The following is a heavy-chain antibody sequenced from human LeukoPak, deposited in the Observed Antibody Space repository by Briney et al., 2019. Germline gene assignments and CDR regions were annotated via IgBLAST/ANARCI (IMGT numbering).Heavy chain of an antibody. D-gene: IGHD3-10*01. CDR2: ISYDGSNK. CDR1: GFTFSSYA. J-gene: IGHJ5*02. CDR3: AREGIRYYYGSGSPDWFDP. Sequence: PGRSLRLSCAASGFTFSSYAMHWVRQAPGKGLEWVAVISYDGSNKYYADSVKGRFTISRDNSKNTLYLQMNSLRAEDTAVYYCAREGIRYYYGSGSPDWFDPWGQGTLVTVSS. V-gene: IGHV3-30-3*01.